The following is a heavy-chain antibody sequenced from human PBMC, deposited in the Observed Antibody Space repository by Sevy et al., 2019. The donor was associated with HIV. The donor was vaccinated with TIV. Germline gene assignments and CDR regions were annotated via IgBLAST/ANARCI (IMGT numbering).Heavy chain of an antibody. CDR2: ISAYNGNT. V-gene: IGHV1-18*04. D-gene: IGHD3-10*01. CDR3: AREHYGSGSSGYYYYMHV. Sequence: ASVKVSCKASGYTFTSYGISWVRQAPGQGLEWMGWISAYNGNTNYAQKLQGRVTMTTDTSTSTAYMELRSLRSDDTAVYYCAREHYGSGSSGYYYYMHVWGKGTTVTVSS. CDR1: GYTFTSYG. J-gene: IGHJ6*03.